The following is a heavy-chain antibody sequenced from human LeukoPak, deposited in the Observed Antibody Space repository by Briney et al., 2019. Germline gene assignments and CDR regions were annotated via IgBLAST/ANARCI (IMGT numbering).Heavy chain of an antibody. D-gene: IGHD3-22*01. V-gene: IGHV3-21*01. Sequence: GGSLRLSCAASGFSFESYAMNWVRQAPGKGLEWVSSISSSSSYIYYADSVKGRFTISRDNAKNSLYLQMNSLRAEDTAVYYCARVSDYYDSSGYYLDYWGQGTLVTVSS. J-gene: IGHJ4*02. CDR2: ISSSSSYI. CDR3: ARVSDYYDSSGYYLDY. CDR1: GFSFESYA.